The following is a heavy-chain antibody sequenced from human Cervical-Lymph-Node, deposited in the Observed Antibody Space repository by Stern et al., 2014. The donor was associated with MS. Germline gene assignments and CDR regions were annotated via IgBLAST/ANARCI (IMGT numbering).Heavy chain of an antibody. D-gene: IGHD3-3*02. V-gene: IGHV4-31*01. Sequence: QVQLQESGPGLVRPSQALSLTCTVSGGSVSSTGFYWSWIRQLPGKGLDWIGHIYYSGSTDYNPSLKSLVTISVDTSKNQFSLKLGSVTAADTAVYYCARSFSAPGDYFDPWGQGTLVTVSS. J-gene: IGHJ5*02. CDR1: GGSVSSTGFY. CDR2: IYYSGST. CDR3: ARSFSAPGDYFDP.